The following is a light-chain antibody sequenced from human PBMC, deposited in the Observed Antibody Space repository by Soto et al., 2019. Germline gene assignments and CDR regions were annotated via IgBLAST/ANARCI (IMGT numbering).Light chain of an antibody. V-gene: IGLV1-40*01. Sequence: QSVLTQPPSVSGAPGQRVTISCTGSSSNIGAGYNVHWYQQVPGTAPKLLIYGDSNRPSGVPDRFSGSKSGTSASLAITGLQAEDEADYYCQSYYSSLRGWLFGGGTKLTVL. CDR1: SSNIGAGYN. J-gene: IGLJ3*02. CDR2: GDS. CDR3: QSYYSSLRGWL.